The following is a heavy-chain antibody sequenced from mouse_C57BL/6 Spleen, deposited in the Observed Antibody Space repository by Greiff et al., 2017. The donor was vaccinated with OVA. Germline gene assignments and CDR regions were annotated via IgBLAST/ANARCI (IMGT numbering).Heavy chain of an antibody. V-gene: IGHV1-19*01. CDR1: GYTFTDYY. CDR3: ARKAYLGFAD. D-gene: IGHD5-5*01. Sequence: VQLKESGPVLVKPGASVKMSCKASGYTFTDYYMNWVKQSHGKSLEWIGVINPYNGGTSYNQKFKGKATLTVDKSSSTAYMELNSLTSEDSAVYYCARKAYLGFADWGQGTLVTGSA. CDR2: INPYNGGT. J-gene: IGHJ3*01.